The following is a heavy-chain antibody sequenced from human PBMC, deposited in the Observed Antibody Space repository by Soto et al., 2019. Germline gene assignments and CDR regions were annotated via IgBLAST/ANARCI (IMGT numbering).Heavy chain of an antibody. J-gene: IGHJ5*02. CDR2: INHSGST. Sequence: PSETLSLTCAVYGGSFSGYYWSWIRQPPGKGLEWIGEINHSGSTNYNPSLKSRVTISVDTSKNQFSLKLSSVTAADTAVYYCARSRSWRWFDPWGQGTLVTVSS. V-gene: IGHV4-34*01. CDR3: ARSRSWRWFDP. D-gene: IGHD6-6*01. CDR1: GGSFSGYY.